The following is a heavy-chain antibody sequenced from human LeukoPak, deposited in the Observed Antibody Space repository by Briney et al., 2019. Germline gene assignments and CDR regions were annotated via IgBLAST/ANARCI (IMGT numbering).Heavy chain of an antibody. CDR1: GFTFSSYA. D-gene: IGHD6-13*01. CDR3: AKDRGIAAAGILDP. J-gene: IGHJ5*02. Sequence: GGSLRLSCAASGFTFSSYAMSSVRQAPGKGLEWVSAISGSGGSTYYAGSVKGRFTISRDNSKNTLYLQMNSLRAEDTAVYYCAKDRGIAAAGILDPWGQGTLVTVSS. CDR2: ISGSGGST. V-gene: IGHV3-23*01.